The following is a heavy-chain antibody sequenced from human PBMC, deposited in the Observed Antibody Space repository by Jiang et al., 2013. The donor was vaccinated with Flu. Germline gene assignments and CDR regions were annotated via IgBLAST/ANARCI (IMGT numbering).Heavy chain of an antibody. D-gene: IGHD3-22*01. J-gene: IGHJ3*02. V-gene: IGHV3-23*01. CDR2: ISGSGDNT. Sequence: VQLLESGGGLVQPGGSLRLSCAASGFTFSSYAMSWVRRAPGKGLEWVSSISGSGDNTYYADSVKGRFTISRDNSKNTLYLQMNSLRAEDTAVYYCANYYDNSGYYSGAFDIWGQGTMVTVSS. CDR3: ANYYDNSGYYSGAFDI. CDR1: GFTFSSYA.